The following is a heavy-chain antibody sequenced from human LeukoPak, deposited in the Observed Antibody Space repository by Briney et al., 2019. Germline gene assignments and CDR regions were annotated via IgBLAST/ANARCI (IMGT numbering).Heavy chain of an antibody. CDR2: IYSGGST. CDR1: GFTVSSNY. D-gene: IGHD4-23*01. CDR3: ARGRSFGGFFHFDY. J-gene: IGHJ4*02. Sequence: GGSLRLSCAASGFTVSSNYMSWVRQAPGKGLEWVSVIYSGGSTYYAESVKGRFTISRDNSKNTLYLQMNSLRAEDTAVYYCARGRSFGGFFHFDYWGQGTLVTVSS. V-gene: IGHV3-53*01.